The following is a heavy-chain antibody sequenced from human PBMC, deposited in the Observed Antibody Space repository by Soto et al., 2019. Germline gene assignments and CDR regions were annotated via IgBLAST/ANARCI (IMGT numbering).Heavy chain of an antibody. CDR1: GFTFSSYS. D-gene: IGHD3-10*01. J-gene: IGHJ3*02. Sequence: GGSLRLSCAASGFTFSSYSMNWVRQAPGKGLEWVSYISSSSSTIYYADSVKGRFTISRDNAKSSLYLQMNSLRAEDTAVYYCARDQGSLKNAFAIWGQGTMVTVSS. CDR2: ISSSSSTI. CDR3: ARDQGSLKNAFAI. V-gene: IGHV3-48*01.